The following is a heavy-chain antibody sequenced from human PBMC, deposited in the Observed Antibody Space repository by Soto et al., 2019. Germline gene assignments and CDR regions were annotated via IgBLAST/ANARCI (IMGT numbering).Heavy chain of an antibody. CDR3: AAGDRSDTGDH. CDR1: CDTPSHYA. V-gene: IGHV1-69*13. D-gene: IGHD5-18*01. J-gene: IGHJ4*02. Sequence: GASVKVSCNASCDTPSHYAISWVRQVPGQGLEWMGGTIPIIGTTYYAQQFQGRVTITADESTTTSYMELNRLRSEDTAVYYCAAGDRSDTGDHWGQGTLVTVSS. CDR2: TIPIIGTT.